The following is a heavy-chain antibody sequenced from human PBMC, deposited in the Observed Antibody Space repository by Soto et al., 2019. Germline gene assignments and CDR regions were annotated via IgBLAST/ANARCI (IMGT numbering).Heavy chain of an antibody. V-gene: IGHV4-31*03. CDR2: FYYSGST. J-gene: IGHJ6*02. D-gene: IGHD6-25*01. Sequence: QVQLQESGPGLVKPSQTLSLTCTVSGGSISSGDYYWSWIRQHPGKGLEWIGNFYYSGSTYYNPSGQIRITISVDTSKNQSSLTLSSLTAADTAVYYCARAAYSGVPRYYYSGLDVWGQGTTVTVS. CDR1: GGSISSGDYY. CDR3: ARAAYSGVPRYYYSGLDV.